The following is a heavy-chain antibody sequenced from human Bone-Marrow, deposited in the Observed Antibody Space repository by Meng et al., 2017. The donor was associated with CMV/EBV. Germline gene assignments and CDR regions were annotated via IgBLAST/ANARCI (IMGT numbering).Heavy chain of an antibody. D-gene: IGHD1-1*01. J-gene: IGHJ6*02. CDR1: GFTFSSYS. Sequence: GGSLRLSCAASGFTFSSYSMNWARQAPGKGLEWVSSISSSSSYIYYADSVKGRFTISRDNAKNSLYLQMNSLRAEDTAVYYCARAPSRYPYYYYGMDVWGQGTTVTVSS. V-gene: IGHV3-21*01. CDR2: ISSSSSYI. CDR3: ARAPSRYPYYYYGMDV.